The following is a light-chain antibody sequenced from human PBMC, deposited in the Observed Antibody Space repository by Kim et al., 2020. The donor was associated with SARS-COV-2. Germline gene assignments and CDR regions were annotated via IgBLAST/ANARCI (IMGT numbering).Light chain of an antibody. CDR2: RDN. CDR3: QSYDSSNQV. Sequence: GTTMLTSYPRSSRSMSTTYLQWHPRRPRTSPTTVIYRDNRRPSGVPVPDSGSIDSSANAASLTISRLKTEDEADYYCQSYDSSNQVFGGGTQLTVL. V-gene: IGLV6-57*01. J-gene: IGLJ3*02. CDR1: SRSMSTTY.